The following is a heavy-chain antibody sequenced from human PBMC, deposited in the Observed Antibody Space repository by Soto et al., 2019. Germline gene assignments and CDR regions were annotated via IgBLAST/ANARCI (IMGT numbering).Heavy chain of an antibody. CDR1: GGSISSGGYY. V-gene: IGHV4-31*03. CDR3: ARDNGPYCSGGSCYPQGMDV. CDR2: IYYSGST. J-gene: IGHJ6*03. D-gene: IGHD2-15*01. Sequence: QVQLQESGPGLVKPSQTLSLTCTVSGGSISSGGYYWSWIRQHPGKGLEWIGYIYYSGSTYYNPSLKSRVTISVDTSKNQFSLKLSSVTAADTAVYYCARDNGPYCSGGSCYPQGMDVWGKGTTVTVSS.